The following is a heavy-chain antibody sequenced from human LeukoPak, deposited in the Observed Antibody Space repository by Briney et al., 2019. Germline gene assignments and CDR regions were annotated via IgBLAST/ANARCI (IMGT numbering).Heavy chain of an antibody. J-gene: IGHJ4*02. Sequence: GGSLRLSCAASGFTFSSYGMHWVRQAPGKGLEWVAVISYDGSNKYYADSVKGRFTISRDNSKNTLYLQMNSLRAEDTAVYYCAKGHYGAHWGQGTLVTVSS. V-gene: IGHV3-30*18. CDR2: ISYDGSNK. D-gene: IGHD4-17*01. CDR3: AKGHYGAH. CDR1: GFTFSSYG.